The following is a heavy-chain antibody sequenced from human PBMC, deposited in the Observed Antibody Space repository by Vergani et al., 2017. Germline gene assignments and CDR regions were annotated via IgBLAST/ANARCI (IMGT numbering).Heavy chain of an antibody. D-gene: IGHD6-19*01. V-gene: IGHV4-61*02. Sequence: QVQLQESGPGLVKPSQTLSLTCTVSGGSISSGSYYWSWIRQPAGKGLEWIGRIYTSGSTNYNPSLKSRVTISVDTSKNQFSLKLSSVTAADTAVYYCASGIAVAGLFDYWGQGTLVTVSS. CDR2: IYTSGST. CDR1: GGSISSGSYY. CDR3: ASGIAVAGLFDY. J-gene: IGHJ4*02.